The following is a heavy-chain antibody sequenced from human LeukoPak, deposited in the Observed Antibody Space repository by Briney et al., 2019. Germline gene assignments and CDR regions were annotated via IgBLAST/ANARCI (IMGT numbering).Heavy chain of an antibody. Sequence: GGSLRLSCAASGFTFSSYGMHWDRQAPGKGLEWVAFIRYDGSNKYYADSVKGRFTISRDNSKNTLYLQMNSLRAEDTAVYYCAKCGDYGDYVYFDYWGQGTLVTVSS. CDR2: IRYDGSNK. V-gene: IGHV3-30*02. CDR1: GFTFSSYG. CDR3: AKCGDYGDYVYFDY. D-gene: IGHD4-17*01. J-gene: IGHJ4*02.